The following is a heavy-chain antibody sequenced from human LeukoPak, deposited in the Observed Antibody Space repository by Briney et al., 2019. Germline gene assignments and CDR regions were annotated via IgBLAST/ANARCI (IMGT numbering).Heavy chain of an antibody. CDR1: GFTFSIYW. D-gene: IGHD6-19*01. Sequence: PGGSLRLSCAASGFTFSIYWMHWVRQAPGKGLVWVSRINSDGSSTSYADSVKGRFTISRDNARNTQYLQMNSLRAEDTAVYYCARGSGGWYLDAFDIWGQGTMVTVSS. J-gene: IGHJ3*02. CDR3: ARGSGGWYLDAFDI. V-gene: IGHV3-74*01. CDR2: INSDGSST.